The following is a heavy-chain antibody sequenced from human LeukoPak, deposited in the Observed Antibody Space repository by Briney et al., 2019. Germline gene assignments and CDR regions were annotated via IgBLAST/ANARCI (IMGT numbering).Heavy chain of an antibody. J-gene: IGHJ3*02. CDR2: IYHRGRST. D-gene: IGHD3-10*01. V-gene: IGHV4-39*01. Sequence: SETLSLTCTVSVGSISGSYYYGGWIRQPPGKGLGWIGTIYHRGRSTFYNPSLKSRVAMPVDTSKTHFSLNLTSVTAADTAIYYCARHRAKRLNDAFLIWGQRTVVSLSS. CDR1: VGSISGSYYY. CDR3: ARHRAKRLNDAFLI.